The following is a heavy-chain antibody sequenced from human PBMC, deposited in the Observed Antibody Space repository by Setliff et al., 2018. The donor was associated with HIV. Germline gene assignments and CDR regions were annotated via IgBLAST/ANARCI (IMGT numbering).Heavy chain of an antibody. J-gene: IGHJ6*02. CDR3: APVSGNYYYGMDV. V-gene: IGHV3-30*02. CDR1: GFTFSKYA. CDR2: IRYDGSDE. Sequence: LRLSCKASGFTFSKYAMHWVRQAPGEGLQWVAYIRYDGSDEDYADSVKGRFSISRDNSKYTLSLQMNRLRPEDSAVYYCAPVSGNYYYGMDVWGQGNLVTVSS.